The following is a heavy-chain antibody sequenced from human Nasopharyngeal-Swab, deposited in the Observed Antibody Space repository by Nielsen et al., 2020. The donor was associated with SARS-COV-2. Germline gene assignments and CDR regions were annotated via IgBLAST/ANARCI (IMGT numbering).Heavy chain of an antibody. CDR2: ISSSSSYI. Sequence: GESLKISCAASGFTFSSYALHWVRQAPGKGLEWVSSISSSSSYIYYADSVKGRFTISRDNAKNSLYLQMNSLRAEDTAVYYCARAPSTSGYDFLDYWGQGTLVTVSS. CDR1: GFTFSSYA. CDR3: ARAPSTSGYDFLDY. J-gene: IGHJ4*02. V-gene: IGHV3-21*01. D-gene: IGHD5-12*01.